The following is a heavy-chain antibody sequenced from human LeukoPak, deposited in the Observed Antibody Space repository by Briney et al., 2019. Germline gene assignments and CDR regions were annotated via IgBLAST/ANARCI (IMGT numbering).Heavy chain of an antibody. CDR3: ARGITYYYDSSGYNYFDY. J-gene: IGHJ4*02. V-gene: IGHV4-59*11. CDR1: GGSISSHY. CDR2: IYYSEST. Sequence: SETLSLTCTVSGGSISSHYWSWIRQPPGKGLEWIGYIYYSESTNYNPSLKSRVTISVDTSKNQFSLKLSSVTAADTAVYYCARGITYYYDSSGYNYFDYWGQGTLVTVSS. D-gene: IGHD3-22*01.